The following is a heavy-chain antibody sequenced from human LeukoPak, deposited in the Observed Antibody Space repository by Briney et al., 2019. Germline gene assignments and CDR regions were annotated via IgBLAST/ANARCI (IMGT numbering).Heavy chain of an antibody. CDR1: GGSISSGGYY. Sequence: SETLSLTCTVSGGSISSGGYYWSWIRQYPGKGLEWIGYIYYSGSTYYNPSLKSRVTISVDTSKNQFSLKLSSVTAADTAVYYCARGNYGSGSYYYWGQGTLVTVSS. J-gene: IGHJ4*02. V-gene: IGHV4-31*03. CDR3: ARGNYGSGSYYY. CDR2: IYYSGST. D-gene: IGHD3-10*01.